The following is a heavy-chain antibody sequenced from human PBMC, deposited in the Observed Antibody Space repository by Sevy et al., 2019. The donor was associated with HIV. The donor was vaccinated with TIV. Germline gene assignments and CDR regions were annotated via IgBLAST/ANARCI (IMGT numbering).Heavy chain of an antibody. CDR3: ATGREYYEGNSGYFDY. V-gene: IGHV1-24*01. J-gene: IGHJ4*02. CDR2: FDPEDGER. Sequence: ASVQVSCKLSGYTLTQLSMHWVRQAPGKGLEWLGSFDPEDGERIYAQKFQGRFTMTEETSTDTAYMELSSLRSEDTAIYYCATGREYYEGNSGYFDYWGQGTLVIVSS. CDR1: GYTLTQLS. D-gene: IGHD3-3*01.